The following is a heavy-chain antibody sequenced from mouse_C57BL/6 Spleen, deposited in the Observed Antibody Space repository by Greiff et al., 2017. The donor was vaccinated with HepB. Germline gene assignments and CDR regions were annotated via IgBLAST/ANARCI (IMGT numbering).Heavy chain of an antibody. Sequence: QVQLKQSGAELVRPGASVTLSCKASGYTFTDYEMHWVKQTPVHGLEWIGAIDPETGGTAYNQKFKGKAILTADKSSSTAYMELRSLTSEDSAVYYCTRCLTTVVPYYFDYWGQGTTLTVSS. CDR1: GYTFTDYE. CDR2: IDPETGGT. J-gene: IGHJ2*01. V-gene: IGHV1-15*01. CDR3: TRCLTTVVPYYFDY. D-gene: IGHD1-1*01.